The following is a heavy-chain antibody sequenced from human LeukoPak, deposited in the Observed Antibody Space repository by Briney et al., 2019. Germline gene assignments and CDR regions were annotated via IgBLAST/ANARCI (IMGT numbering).Heavy chain of an antibody. CDR2: IYPGDSDT. V-gene: IGHV5-51*01. CDR1: GYSFTSYW. Sequence: GESLKISCKGSGYSFTSYWIGWVRQMPGKGLEWMGIIYPGDSDTRYSPSFQGQVTISADKSISTAYLQWSSLKASDTAMYYCALTTAAGTFTSFYYFDYWGQGTLVTVSS. J-gene: IGHJ4*02. D-gene: IGHD6-13*01. CDR3: ALTTAAGTFTSFYYFDY.